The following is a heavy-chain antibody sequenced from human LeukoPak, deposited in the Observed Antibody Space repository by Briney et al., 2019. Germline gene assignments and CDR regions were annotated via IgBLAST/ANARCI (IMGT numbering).Heavy chain of an antibody. CDR3: AKPNTEATGYYFDY. D-gene: IGHD1-1*01. Sequence: ASVKVSCKASGYTFISCGVSWVRQAPGQGLEWMGWIDTYKGSTNYAENLQGTVTVTTDTSTSTVYMELRSLRSDDTAVYYCAKPNTEATGYYFDYWGQGTLVTVPS. CDR1: GYTFISCG. J-gene: IGHJ4*02. CDR2: IDTYKGST. V-gene: IGHV1-18*01.